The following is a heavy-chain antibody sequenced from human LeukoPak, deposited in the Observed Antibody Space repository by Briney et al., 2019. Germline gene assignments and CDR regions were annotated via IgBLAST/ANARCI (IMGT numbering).Heavy chain of an antibody. V-gene: IGHV4-4*07. J-gene: IGHJ5*02. CDR1: GASIYTYY. CDR3: AREIRGDSIDP. CDR2: IYTGGST. Sequence: SETLSLTCTVSGASIYTYYWSWIRQPVGKGLEFIGRIYTGGSTNYNPSLKSRVTMSVDTSKNQFSLKLSSVTAADTAVYYCAREIRGDSIDPWGQGTLVTVSS. D-gene: IGHD2-21*02.